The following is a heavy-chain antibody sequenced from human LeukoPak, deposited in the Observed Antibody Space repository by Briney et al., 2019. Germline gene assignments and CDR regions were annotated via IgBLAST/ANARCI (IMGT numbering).Heavy chain of an antibody. V-gene: IGHV3-49*03. J-gene: IGHJ5*02. CDR1: GFTFGDYA. D-gene: IGHD3-10*01. CDR3: TRGNYYGSGSYLRWFDP. Sequence: GGPLRLSCTASGFTFGDYAMSWFRQAPGKGLEWVGFIRSKAYGGTTEYAASVKGRFTISRDDSKSIAYLQMNSLKTEDTAVYYCTRGNYYGSGSYLRWFDPWGQGTLVTVSS. CDR2: IRSKAYGGTT.